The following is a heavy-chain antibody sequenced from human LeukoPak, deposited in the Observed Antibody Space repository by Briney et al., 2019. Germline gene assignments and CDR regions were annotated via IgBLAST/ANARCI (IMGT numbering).Heavy chain of an antibody. CDR3: ARIGCSSSCFDY. J-gene: IGHJ4*02. D-gene: IGHD6-13*01. CDR1: GFIFNKYW. CDR2: IKQDGSEK. Sequence: GGSLRLSCAASGFIFNKYWMSWVRQAPGKGLEWVANIKQDGSEKYYADPVKGRFTISRDSAQNSVYLQMNSVRAEDTAVYYCARIGCSSSCFDYWGQGTPVTVSS. V-gene: IGHV3-7*01.